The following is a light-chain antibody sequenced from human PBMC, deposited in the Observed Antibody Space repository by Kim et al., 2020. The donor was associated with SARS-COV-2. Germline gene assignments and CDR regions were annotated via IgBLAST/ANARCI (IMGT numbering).Light chain of an antibody. V-gene: IGKV1-27*01. CDR1: QGIITS. J-gene: IGKJ1*01. CDR3: QKYNAAPWT. CDR2: DAS. Sequence: APVGDRVTSTCRASQGIITSLAWYQQKPGRVPRVLIYDASALHSGVPSRFSGSGSGTDFTLTISSLQPEDVATYYCQKYNAAPWTFGQGTKVDIK.